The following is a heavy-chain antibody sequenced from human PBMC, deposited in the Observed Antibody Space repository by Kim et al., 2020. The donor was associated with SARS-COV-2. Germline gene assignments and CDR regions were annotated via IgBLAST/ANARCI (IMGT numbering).Heavy chain of an antibody. Sequence: ASVKVSCKASGYTFTSYAMHWVRQAPGQRLEWMGWINAGNGNTKYSQKFKGRVTITRDTSASTAYMGLSSLRSEDTAVYYCARRDSSGYVDYWGQGTLVTVSS. V-gene: IGHV1-3*01. D-gene: IGHD3-22*01. CDR3: ARRDSSGYVDY. CDR1: GYTFTSYA. J-gene: IGHJ4*02. CDR2: INAGNGNT.